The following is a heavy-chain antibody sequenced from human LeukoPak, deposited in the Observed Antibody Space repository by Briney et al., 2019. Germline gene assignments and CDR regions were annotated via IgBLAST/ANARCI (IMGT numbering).Heavy chain of an antibody. CDR3: ARDFMATITDY. D-gene: IGHD5-24*01. CDR2: IYSGGST. J-gene: IGHJ4*02. Sequence: GGSLRLSCAASGFTVSSNYMSWVRQAPGKGLEWVSVIYSGGSTYYADSVKGRFTISRDNSKNTLYLQMNSLRAEDTAVYYCARDFMATITDYWGQGTLVTVSS. V-gene: IGHV3-66*01. CDR1: GFTVSSNY.